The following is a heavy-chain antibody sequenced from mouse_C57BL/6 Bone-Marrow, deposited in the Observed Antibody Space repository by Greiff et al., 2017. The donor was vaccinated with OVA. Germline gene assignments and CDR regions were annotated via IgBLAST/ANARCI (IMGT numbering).Heavy chain of an antibody. CDR2: IDPSDSYT. J-gene: IGHJ2*01. CDR3: ARGGLRRGDY. CDR1: GYTFTSYW. D-gene: IGHD2-4*01. V-gene: IGHV1-69*01. Sequence: VQLQQPGAELVMPGASVKLSCKASGYTFTSYWMHWVKQRPGQGLEWIGEIDPSDSYTNYNQKFKGKSTLTVDKSSSTAYMQLSSLTSEDSAVYYCARGGLRRGDYWGQGTTLTVSS.